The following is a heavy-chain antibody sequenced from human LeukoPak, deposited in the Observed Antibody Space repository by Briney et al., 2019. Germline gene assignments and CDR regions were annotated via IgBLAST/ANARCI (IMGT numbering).Heavy chain of an antibody. J-gene: IGHJ4*02. D-gene: IGHD1-20*01. CDR2: IYHSGST. CDR3: ARVTGGITGTTLGY. CDR1: GYSISSGYY. Sequence: SETLSLTCTVSGYSISSGYYWGWIRQPPGKGLEWIGSIYHSGSTYYNPSLKSRVTISVDTSKNQFSLKLSSVTAADTAVYYCARVTGGITGTTLGYWGQGTLVTVSS. V-gene: IGHV4-38-2*02.